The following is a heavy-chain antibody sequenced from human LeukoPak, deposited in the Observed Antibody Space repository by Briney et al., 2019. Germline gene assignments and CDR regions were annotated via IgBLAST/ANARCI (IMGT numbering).Heavy chain of an antibody. Sequence: SVKVSCKASGGTFSSYALSWVRQAPGQGLEWMGRIIPVLGITNYARKFQGRVTITADKSTSTADMELSSLRSEDTAVYYCARGGGRWLQLSVADYYGMDVWGRGTTVTVYS. D-gene: IGHD5-24*01. CDR1: GGTFSSYA. CDR3: ARGGGRWLQLSVADYYGMDV. V-gene: IGHV1-69*04. J-gene: IGHJ6*02. CDR2: IIPVLGIT.